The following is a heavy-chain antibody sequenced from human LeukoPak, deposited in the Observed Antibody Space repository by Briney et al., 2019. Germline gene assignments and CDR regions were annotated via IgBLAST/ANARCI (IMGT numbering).Heavy chain of an antibody. Sequence: GGSLRLSCAVSGFTFSSYAMSWVRQAPGQGLKWVSAISGSGGSTYYADSVKGRFTISRDNSKNTLYLQMNSLRAEDTAVYYCAKYYYDSSGYYFLLDYWGQGTLVTVSS. V-gene: IGHV3-23*01. D-gene: IGHD3-22*01. CDR1: GFTFSSYA. CDR2: ISGSGGST. CDR3: AKYYYDSSGYYFLLDY. J-gene: IGHJ4*02.